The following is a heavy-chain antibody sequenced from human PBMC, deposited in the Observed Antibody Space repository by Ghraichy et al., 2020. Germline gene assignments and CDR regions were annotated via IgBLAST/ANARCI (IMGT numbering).Heavy chain of an antibody. Sequence: GGSLRLSCAASGFTFNTCAMAWVRQAPGKGLEWVSAISGSGETPYYADSGKGRFSISRDNSQNTLYLQMNSLRPDDTAEYYCAKGDGSGSYFFDFWGQGTLVTVAS. CDR3: AKGDGSGSYFFDF. CDR2: ISGSGETP. D-gene: IGHD3-10*01. J-gene: IGHJ4*02. CDR1: GFTFNTCA. V-gene: IGHV3-23*01.